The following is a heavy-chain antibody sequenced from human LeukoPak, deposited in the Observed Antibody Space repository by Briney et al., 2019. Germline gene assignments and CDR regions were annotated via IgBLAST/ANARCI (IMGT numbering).Heavy chain of an antibody. CDR3: AGAQVGATPLPFDY. CDR2: IYYSGST. CDR1: GGSISSYY. D-gene: IGHD1-26*01. V-gene: IGHV4-59*08. Sequence: PSETLSLTCTVSGGSISSYYWSWIRQPPGKGLEWIGYIYYSGSTNYNPSLKSRVTISVDTSKNQFSLKLSPVTAADTAVYYCAGAQVGATPLPFDYWGQGTLVTVSS. J-gene: IGHJ4*02.